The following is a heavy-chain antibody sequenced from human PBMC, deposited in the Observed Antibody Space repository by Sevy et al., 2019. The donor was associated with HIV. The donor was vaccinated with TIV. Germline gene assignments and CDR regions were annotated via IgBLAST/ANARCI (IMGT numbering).Heavy chain of an antibody. CDR3: ARERTRWQQLVEYYLGMDV. CDR1: GYTFNTYG. V-gene: IGHV1-18*01. J-gene: IGHJ6*02. D-gene: IGHD6-13*01. Sequence: ASLKVSCKASGYTFNTYGISWVRQAPGQGLEWMGWISSYYGNTNFAQKFQGRVTMTTDTITNTAYMELTSLRSDDTAVYYCARERTRWQQLVEYYLGMDVWGQGTPVTVSS. CDR2: ISSYYGNT.